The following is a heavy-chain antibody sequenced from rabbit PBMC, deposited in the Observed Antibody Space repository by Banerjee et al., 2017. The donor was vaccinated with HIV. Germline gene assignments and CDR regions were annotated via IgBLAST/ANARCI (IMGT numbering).Heavy chain of an antibody. Sequence: QEQLVESGGGLVQPEGSLTLTCKASGFTISSSYYMCWVRQAPGKGLEWIGCINTGSSGITYYASWAKGRFTISKTSSTTVTLQMTSLTAADTATYFCARGYAGYVGVGYGFYFNLWGPGTLVTVS. V-gene: IGHV1S45*01. D-gene: IGHD7-1*01. J-gene: IGHJ4*01. CDR1: GFTISSSYY. CDR2: INTGSSGIT. CDR3: ARGYAGYVGVGYGFYFNL.